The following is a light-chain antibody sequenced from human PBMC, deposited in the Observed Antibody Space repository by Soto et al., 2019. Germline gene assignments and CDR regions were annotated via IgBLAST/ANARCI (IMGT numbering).Light chain of an antibody. CDR3: QQDDSLPLT. J-gene: IGKJ4*01. V-gene: IGKV1-12*01. CDR1: RDISSW. Sequence: DIQLTQSPSSVSASVGDRVTITCRASRDISSWLAWYQQKPGQAPNILVFAASTLQRGVPTRFSGRGSGTEFTLTIDSLQHEDFETYYCQQDDSLPLTLGGGTKVDIK. CDR2: AAS.